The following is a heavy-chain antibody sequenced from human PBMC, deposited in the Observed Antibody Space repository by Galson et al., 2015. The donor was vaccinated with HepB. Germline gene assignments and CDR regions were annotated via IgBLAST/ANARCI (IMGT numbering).Heavy chain of an antibody. J-gene: IGHJ6*02. D-gene: IGHD6-13*01. CDR2: IRYDGNYK. V-gene: IGHV3-30*02. CDR1: GFPFSNYG. CDR3: AKGVPYGRSWYGSMDV. Sequence: SLRLSCATSGFPFSNYGVHWVRQAPGKGLEWVAFIRYDGNYKYYADSVKGRFTISRDNSEDTLDLQMSSLRVEDTAEYYCAKGVPYGRSWYGSMDVWGQWTTVTVSS.